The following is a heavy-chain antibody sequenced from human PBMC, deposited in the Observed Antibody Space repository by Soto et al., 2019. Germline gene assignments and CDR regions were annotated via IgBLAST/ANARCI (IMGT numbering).Heavy chain of an antibody. CDR3: ARVPQQLFLHWFDP. D-gene: IGHD6-13*01. J-gene: IGHJ5*02. CDR1: GGSFSGYY. CDR2: INHSGST. Sequence: QVQLQQWGAGLLKPSETLSLTCAVYGGSFSGYYWSWIRQPPGKGLEWIGEINHSGSTNYNPSLKSRVTISVDTSKNQFSLNVSSVTAADTAVYYCARVPQQLFLHWFDPWGQGTLVTVSS. V-gene: IGHV4-34*01.